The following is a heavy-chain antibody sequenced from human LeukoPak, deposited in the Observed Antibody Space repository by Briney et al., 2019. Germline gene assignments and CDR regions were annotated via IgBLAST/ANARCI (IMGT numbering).Heavy chain of an antibody. J-gene: IGHJ5*02. V-gene: IGHV1-8*01. CDR3: ARGAHYYDSGFDP. CDR1: GYTFTSYD. Sequence: ASVKVSCKASGYTFTSYDINWVRQATGQGLEWMGWMNPNSDNTGYAQKFQGRVTMTRNTSISTAYMELNSLRSEDTAVYYCARGAHYYDSGFDPWGQGTLVTVSS. CDR2: MNPNSDNT. D-gene: IGHD3-22*01.